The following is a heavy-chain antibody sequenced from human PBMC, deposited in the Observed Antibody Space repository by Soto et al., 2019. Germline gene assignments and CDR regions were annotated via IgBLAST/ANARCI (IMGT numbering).Heavy chain of an antibody. CDR2: IYCSGST. J-gene: IGHJ4*01. V-gene: IGHV4-59*01. CDR1: GGSIRSFY. CDR3: AREYYDIVTGYYYLDY. Sequence: SDTLSLTCTVSGGSIRSFYGSWIRQPPGKGLEWIADIYCSGSTNYNPSLKSRVSISVDTPKNQFSLKLSSVTAADTAVYYCAREYYDIVTGYYYLDYWGHGTLVTVSS. D-gene: IGHD3-9*01.